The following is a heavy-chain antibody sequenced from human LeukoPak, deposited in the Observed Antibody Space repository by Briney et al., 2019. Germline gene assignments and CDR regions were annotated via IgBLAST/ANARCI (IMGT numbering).Heavy chain of an antibody. CDR2: IYYSGST. Sequence: SETLSLTCTVSGGSVSSGSYYWSWIRQPPGKGLEWLGYIYYSGSTNYNPSLKSRVTISVDMSKNQFSLKLSSVTAADTAVYYCARAPFEGSGWYIYYFDYWGQGTLDTVSS. CDR1: GGSVSSGSYY. V-gene: IGHV4-61*01. J-gene: IGHJ4*02. D-gene: IGHD6-19*01. CDR3: ARAPFEGSGWYIYYFDY.